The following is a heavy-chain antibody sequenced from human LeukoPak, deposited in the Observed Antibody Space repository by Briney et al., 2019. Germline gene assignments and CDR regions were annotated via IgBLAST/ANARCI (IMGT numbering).Heavy chain of an antibody. CDR3: ARARRYGSGSQEFDY. CDR2: INSDGSST. Sequence: PGGSLRLSCAASGFTFSSYWMHWVRQAPGKGLVWVSRINSDGSSTSYADSVKGRFTISRDNAKNTLYLQMNSRRAEDTAVYYCARARRYGSGSQEFDYWGQGTLVTVSS. V-gene: IGHV3-74*01. D-gene: IGHD3-10*01. CDR1: GFTFSSYW. J-gene: IGHJ4*02.